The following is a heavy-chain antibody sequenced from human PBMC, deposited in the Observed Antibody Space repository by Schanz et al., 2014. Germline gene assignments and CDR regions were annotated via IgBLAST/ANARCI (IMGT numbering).Heavy chain of an antibody. V-gene: IGHV1-69*04. J-gene: IGHJ5*02. D-gene: IGHD2-2*01. CDR1: GGTFNSYT. Sequence: QVQLVQSWAEVKGPGSSMKVSCKASGGTFNSYTINWVRQAPGQGLEWMGRIIPILGIANYAQKLQGRVTMTTDTSTSTAYMELRSLRSDDTAVYYCARDRRRYCSTASCLHDNWFDPWGQGTLVIVSS. CDR2: IIPILGIA. CDR3: ARDRRRYCSTASCLHDNWFDP.